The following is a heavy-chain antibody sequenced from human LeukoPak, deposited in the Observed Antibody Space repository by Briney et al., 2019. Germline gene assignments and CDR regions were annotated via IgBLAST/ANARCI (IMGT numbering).Heavy chain of an antibody. Sequence: GGSLRLSCAASGFTFSSYWMNWVRQAPGKGLEWVANIKQDGSERNYVDSVKGRFTISRDNAKNSLYLQMNSLRAEDTAVYYCMVTTRSGPFDYWGQGTLVTVSS. CDR3: MVTTRSGPFDY. D-gene: IGHD4-17*01. J-gene: IGHJ4*02. CDR1: GFTFSSYW. V-gene: IGHV3-7*01. CDR2: IKQDGSER.